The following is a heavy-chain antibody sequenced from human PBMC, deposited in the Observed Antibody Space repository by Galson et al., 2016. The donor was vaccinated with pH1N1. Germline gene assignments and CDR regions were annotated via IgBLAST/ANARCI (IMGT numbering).Heavy chain of an antibody. CDR3: ARGGGDLDS. J-gene: IGHJ4*02. CDR2: IYYSGTT. CDR1: GDSINRNY. V-gene: IGHV4-59*01. Sequence: ETLSLTCTVSGDSINRNYWSWIRQPPGKGLEWIGYIYYSGTTSYNPSLKSRITISVDSSQGQFSLKLTSVTAADTAVYHCARGGGDLDSWGQGTLVTVSS. D-gene: IGHD2-21*02.